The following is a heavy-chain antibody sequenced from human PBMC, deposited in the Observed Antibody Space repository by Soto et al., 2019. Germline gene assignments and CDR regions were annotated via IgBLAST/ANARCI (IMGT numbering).Heavy chain of an antibody. V-gene: IGHV3-30-3*01. Sequence: QVQLVESGGGVVQPGRSLRLSCAASGFTFSGYAMHWVRQAPGKGLEWVAVISYDGSNKYYADSVRGRFTLSRDNSKNTLYLQMNSLRPEDTAVYYCARDPNWKNSYYTMDVWGQGTTVTVSS. CDR2: ISYDGSNK. CDR3: ARDPNWKNSYYTMDV. J-gene: IGHJ6*02. D-gene: IGHD1-1*01. CDR1: GFTFSGYA.